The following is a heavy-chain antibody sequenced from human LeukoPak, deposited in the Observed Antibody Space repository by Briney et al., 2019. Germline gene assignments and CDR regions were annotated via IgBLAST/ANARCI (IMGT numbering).Heavy chain of an antibody. J-gene: IGHJ4*02. V-gene: IGHV1-18*01. Sequence: ASVKVSCEASGYTFTSYGISWVRQAPGQGLEWMGWISAYNGNTNYAQKLQGRVTMTTDTSTSTAYMELSSLRSEDTAVYYCAREMVAGTLDYWGQGTLVTVSS. CDR2: ISAYNGNT. D-gene: IGHD6-19*01. CDR3: AREMVAGTLDY. CDR1: GYTFTSYG.